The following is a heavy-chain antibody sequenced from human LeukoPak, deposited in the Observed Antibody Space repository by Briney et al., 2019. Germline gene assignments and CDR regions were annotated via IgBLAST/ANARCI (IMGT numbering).Heavy chain of an antibody. CDR3: ARKNYDPDGIDI. D-gene: IGHD3-22*01. J-gene: IGHJ3*02. CDR1: GYTFTGYF. Sequence: ASVKVSCKASGYTFTGYFIHWVRQAPGQGLGWMGWINPNSGDTGYAQKFQGRVTMTRDTSINTVCIELSRLRSDDTAVYYCARKNYDPDGIDIWGQGTMVTVSS. V-gene: IGHV1-2*02. CDR2: INPNSGDT.